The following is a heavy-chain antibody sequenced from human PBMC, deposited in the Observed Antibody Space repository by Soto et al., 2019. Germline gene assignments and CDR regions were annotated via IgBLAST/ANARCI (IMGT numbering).Heavy chain of an antibody. CDR3: AKDRDSSGYFDY. D-gene: IGHD6-19*01. CDR1: GFTFSSYG. Sequence: QVQLVESGGGVVQPGRSLRLSCAASGFTFSSYGMHWVRQAPGKGLEWVAVISYDGSSKYYADSVKGRFIISRDNSKNTLYLQMNSLRAEDTAVYYCAKDRDSSGYFDYWGQGTLVTVSS. J-gene: IGHJ4*02. V-gene: IGHV3-30*18. CDR2: ISYDGSSK.